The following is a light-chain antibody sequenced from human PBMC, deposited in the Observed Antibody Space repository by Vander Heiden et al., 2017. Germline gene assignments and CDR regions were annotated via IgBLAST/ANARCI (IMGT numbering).Light chain of an antibody. CDR2: KDS. Sequence: YELTQPPSVSVSPGQTARITCSGDALPKQYAYWYQQKPGQAPVLVIYKDSERPSGIPERFSGSSSGTTVTLTISGVQAEDEADYYCQSADSSGTYRGVFGGGTKLTVL. CDR1: ALPKQY. J-gene: IGLJ3*02. CDR3: QSADSSGTYRGV. V-gene: IGLV3-25*03.